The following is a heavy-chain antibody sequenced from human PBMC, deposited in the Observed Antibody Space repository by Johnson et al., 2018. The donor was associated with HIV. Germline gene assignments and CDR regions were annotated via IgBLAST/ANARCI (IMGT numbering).Heavy chain of an antibody. CDR3: ARAVARGSPGDAFDI. CDR1: GFTVSSNY. V-gene: IGHV3-66*01. D-gene: IGHD2-15*01. CDR2: IYSGGST. Sequence: EVQLLESGGGVVQPGRSLRLSCAASGFTVSSNYMSWVRQAPGKGLEWVSVIYSGGSTYYADSVKGRFTMSRDNSKNTLYLQMNSLRAEDTAVYYCARAVARGSPGDAFDIWGQGTMVTVSS. J-gene: IGHJ3*02.